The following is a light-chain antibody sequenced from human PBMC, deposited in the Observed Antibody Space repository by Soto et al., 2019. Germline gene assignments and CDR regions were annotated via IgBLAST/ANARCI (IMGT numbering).Light chain of an antibody. V-gene: IGKV1-39*01. CDR3: QQSHITPRT. J-gene: IGKJ1*01. Sequence: TGPIPFRASQSISNNLNWYQQKPERAPNLLIYAASSLHSGVPARFSGSASGTDFTLTISSLQPEDSATYYCQQSHITPRTFGQGTKVDIK. CDR2: AAS. CDR1: QSISNN.